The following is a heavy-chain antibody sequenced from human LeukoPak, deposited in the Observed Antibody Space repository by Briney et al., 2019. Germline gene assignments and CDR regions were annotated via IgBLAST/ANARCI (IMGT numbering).Heavy chain of an antibody. V-gene: IGHV1-8*03. CDR2: LNTNSGNT. J-gene: IGHJ5*02. D-gene: IGHD3-10*01. CDR1: VYTFTSYD. CDR3: ARSGPPLSAPGERAELDP. Sequence: ASVKVSCKASVYTFTSYDINWVRQANGQGQEWMRWLNTNSGNTGYAQKFQGRVNITRNTSISTAYMELSSLRSEDTAVYYCARSGPPLSAPGERAELDPWGQGTLVTVSS.